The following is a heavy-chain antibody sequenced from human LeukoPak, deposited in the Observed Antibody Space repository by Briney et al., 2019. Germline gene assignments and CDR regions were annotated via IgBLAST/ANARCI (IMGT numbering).Heavy chain of an antibody. D-gene: IGHD2-2*01. CDR1: GFTFSSYE. Sequence: GGSLRLSCAASGFTFSSYEMNWVRQAPGKGLEWVSYISSSGSTIYYADSVKGRFTISRDNAKNSLYPQMNSLRAEDTAVYYCARVAVVVPAAIQNPRSDNWFDPWGQGTLVTVSS. V-gene: IGHV3-48*03. CDR3: ARVAVVVPAAIQNPRSDNWFDP. J-gene: IGHJ5*02. CDR2: ISSSGSTI.